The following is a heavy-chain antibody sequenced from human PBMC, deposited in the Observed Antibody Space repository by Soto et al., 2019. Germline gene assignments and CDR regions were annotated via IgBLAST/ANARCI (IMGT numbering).Heavy chain of an antibody. CDR2: INWNGGST. J-gene: IGHJ3*02. CDR3: ARDVEMATITGAFDI. CDR1: GFTFDDYG. D-gene: IGHD5-12*01. V-gene: IGHV3-20*04. Sequence: RGSLRLSCAASGFTFDDYGMSWVRQAPGKGLEWVSGINWNGGSTGYADSVKGRFTISRDNAKNSLYLQMNSLRAEDTALYYCARDVEMATITGAFDIWGQGTMVTVSS.